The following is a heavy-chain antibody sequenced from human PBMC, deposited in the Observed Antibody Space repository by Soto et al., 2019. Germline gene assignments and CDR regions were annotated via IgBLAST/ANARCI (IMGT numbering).Heavy chain of an antibody. CDR1: GFTFNHYA. Sequence: VQLLESGGGLVQPGGSLRLACTASGFTFNHYAMSWVRQAPGKGLEWVSAVSGRGGSTIYADSVKGRFTISRDNSNSTLYLQMDSLRGEDTAVYYCARDATVTASLYFYCCGVDLWGEWTTVPASS. V-gene: IGHV3-23*01. J-gene: IGHJ6*04. CDR3: ARDATVTASLYFYCCGVDL. CDR2: VSGRGGST. D-gene: IGHD4-17*01.